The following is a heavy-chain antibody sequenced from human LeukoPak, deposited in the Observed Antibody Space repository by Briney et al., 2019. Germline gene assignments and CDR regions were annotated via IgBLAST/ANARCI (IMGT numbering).Heavy chain of an antibody. CDR3: ARDRRYCSRTSCYPNWFDP. V-gene: IGHV1-2*02. J-gene: IGHJ5*02. D-gene: IGHD2-2*01. CDR2: INPNSGGT. Sequence: ASVKVSCKASGYTFTGYYMHWVRQAPGQGLEWMGWINPNSGGTNYAQKFQGRVTMTRDTSISTAYMELSRLRSDDTAVYYCARDRRYCSRTSCYPNWFDPWGQGTLVTVSS. CDR1: GYTFTGYY.